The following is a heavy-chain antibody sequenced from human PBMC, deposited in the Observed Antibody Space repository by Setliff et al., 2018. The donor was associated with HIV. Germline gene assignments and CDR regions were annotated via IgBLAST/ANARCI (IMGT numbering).Heavy chain of an antibody. Sequence: SETLSLTCSVSGVSISSGDYYWSWIRQPPGKGLDWIGYIYYSGSTYYNPSLMSRVTISLDTSKNQFSLKLSPVTAADTAVYYCAAGLWFGEFSLWQYWHFDLWGRGTLVTVSS. CDR1: GVSISSGDYY. D-gene: IGHD3-10*01. CDR2: IYYSGST. V-gene: IGHV4-30-4*08. CDR3: AAGLWFGEFSLWQYWHFDL. J-gene: IGHJ2*01.